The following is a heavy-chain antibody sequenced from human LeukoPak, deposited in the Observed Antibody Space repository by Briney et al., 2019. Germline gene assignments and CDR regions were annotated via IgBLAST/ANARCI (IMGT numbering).Heavy chain of an antibody. CDR1: GGSISSSNW. Sequence: TSGTLSLTCAVSGGSISSSNWWSWVRQPPGKGLEWIGGIYHSGSTNYNPSLKSRVTISVDKSKNQFSLKLSSVTAADTAVYYCARDRSLGFCSNGICYSVYAFDIWGQGTMVTVSS. CDR2: IYHSGST. D-gene: IGHD2-15*01. CDR3: ARDRSLGFCSNGICYSVYAFDI. V-gene: IGHV4-4*02. J-gene: IGHJ3*02.